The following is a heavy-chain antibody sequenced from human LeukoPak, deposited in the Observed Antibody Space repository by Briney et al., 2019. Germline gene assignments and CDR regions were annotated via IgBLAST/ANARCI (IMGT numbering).Heavy chain of an antibody. Sequence: PSETLSLTCTVSGGSISSGGYYWSWIRQHPGKGLEWIGYIYYSGSTYYNPSLKSRVTISVDTSKNQFSLKLSSVTAADTAVYYCARDPPEDYGMDVWGQGTTVTVPS. V-gene: IGHV4-31*03. CDR2: IYYSGST. CDR1: GGSISSGGYY. J-gene: IGHJ6*02. CDR3: ARDPPEDYGMDV.